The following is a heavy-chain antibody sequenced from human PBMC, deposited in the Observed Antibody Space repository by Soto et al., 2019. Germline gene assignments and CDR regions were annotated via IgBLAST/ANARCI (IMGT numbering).Heavy chain of an antibody. J-gene: IGHJ4*02. CDR2: IRSKANSYAT. Sequence: GGSLRLSCAASGGTFSGSAMHWVRQASGKGLEWVGRIRSKANSYATAYAASVKGRFTISRDDSKNTAYLQMNSLKTEDTAVYYCTRQEDTAIPLWFDYWGQGTLVTVSS. D-gene: IGHD5-18*01. CDR1: GGTFSGSA. CDR3: TRQEDTAIPLWFDY. V-gene: IGHV3-73*01.